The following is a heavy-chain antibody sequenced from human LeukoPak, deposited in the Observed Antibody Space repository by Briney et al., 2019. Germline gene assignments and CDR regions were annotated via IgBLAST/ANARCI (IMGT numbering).Heavy chain of an antibody. V-gene: IGHV1-18*01. CDR2: ISAYNGNK. CDR1: GYTFTSYG. CDR3: ARDMLSNGLFDY. Sequence: ASVKVSCKASGYTFTSYGISWVRQAPGQGLEWMGWISAYNGNKNYAQKLQGRVTMTTDTSTSTAYMELRSLRSDDTTVYYCARDMLSNGLFDYWGQGTLVTVSS. J-gene: IGHJ4*02. D-gene: IGHD3-10*02.